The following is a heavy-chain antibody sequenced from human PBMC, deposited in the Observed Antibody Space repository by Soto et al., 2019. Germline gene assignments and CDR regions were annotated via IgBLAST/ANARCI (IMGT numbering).Heavy chain of an antibody. CDR2: IWYDGSNK. V-gene: IGHV3-33*01. CDR3: ASALETGDY. D-gene: IGHD3-10*01. J-gene: IGHJ4*02. CDR1: GFTFSNYG. Sequence: QVQLVESGGGVVQPGRSLRLSCAASGFTFSNYGMHWVRQAPGKGPEWVAVIWYDGSNKDYADSVKGRFTISRDNSKNTLYLQMNSLRVEDPAVYYCASALETGDYWGQGTLVTVSS.